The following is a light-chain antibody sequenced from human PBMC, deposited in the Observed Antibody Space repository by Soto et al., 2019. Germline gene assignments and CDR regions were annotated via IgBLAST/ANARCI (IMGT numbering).Light chain of an antibody. Sequence: DIQMTQSPSTLSASVGDRVTITCRASQYISSWLAWYQQKPGKAPKLLIYKASSLESGGPSRFSGSGSGTEFTLTISSLQPDDFATEYCQQYNSQRTFGQGTKVEIK. CDR2: KAS. V-gene: IGKV1-5*03. CDR1: QYISSW. CDR3: QQYNSQRT. J-gene: IGKJ1*01.